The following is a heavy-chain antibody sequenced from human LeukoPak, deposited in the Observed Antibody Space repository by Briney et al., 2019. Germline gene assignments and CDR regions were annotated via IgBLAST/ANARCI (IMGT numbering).Heavy chain of an antibody. CDR3: ARTYYYDSSGYYYFDY. Sequence: SQTLSLTCAISGDSVSSNSAAWNWIRQSPSRGLEWLGRTYYRSKWYNDYAVSVKSRTTINPDTSKNQFSLQLNSVTPEDTAVYYCARTYYYDSSGYYYFDYWGQGTLVTVSS. D-gene: IGHD3-22*01. V-gene: IGHV6-1*01. CDR2: TYYRSKWYN. J-gene: IGHJ4*02. CDR1: GDSVSSNSAA.